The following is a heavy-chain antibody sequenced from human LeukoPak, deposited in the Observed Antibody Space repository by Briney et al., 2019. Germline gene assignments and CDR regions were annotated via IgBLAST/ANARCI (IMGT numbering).Heavy chain of an antibody. CDR3: ARSHIAVAGTEDPFDY. J-gene: IGHJ4*02. D-gene: IGHD6-19*01. Sequence: SQTLSLTCAISGDSVSSNSAAWNWIRQSPSRGLEWLGRTYYRSKWYNDYAVSVKSRITISPDTSKNQFSLQLNSVTPEDTAVYYCARSHIAVAGTEDPFDYWGQGTLVTVSS. CDR2: TYYRSKWYN. CDR1: GDSVSSNSAA. V-gene: IGHV6-1*01.